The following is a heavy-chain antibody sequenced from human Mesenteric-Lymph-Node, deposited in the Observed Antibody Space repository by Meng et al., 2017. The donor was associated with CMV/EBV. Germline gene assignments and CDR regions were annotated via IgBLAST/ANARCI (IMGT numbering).Heavy chain of an antibody. CDR3: AGHGDY. CDR2: INHSGST. CDR1: GGSFSGYY. Sequence: SETLSLTCAVYGGSFSGYYWSWIRQPPGKGLGWVGEINHSGSTNYNPSLKSRVTISVDTPKNQFSLKLSSVTAADTAVYCCAGHGDYWGQGTLVTVSS. V-gene: IGHV4-34*01. J-gene: IGHJ4*02.